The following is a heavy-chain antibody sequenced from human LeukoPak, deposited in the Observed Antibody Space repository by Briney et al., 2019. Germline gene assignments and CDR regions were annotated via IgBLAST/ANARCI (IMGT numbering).Heavy chain of an antibody. V-gene: IGHV1-2*02. Sequence: ASVKVSCKASGYTFTGYYMHWVRQAPGQGLEWMGWINPNSGGTNYAQKFQGRVTMTRDTSISTAYMELSRLRSDDTAVYYCARAPSVTTVVTPGDYWGQGTLVTVSS. J-gene: IGHJ4*02. D-gene: IGHD4-23*01. CDR2: INPNSGGT. CDR1: GYTFTGYY. CDR3: ARAPSVTTVVTPGDY.